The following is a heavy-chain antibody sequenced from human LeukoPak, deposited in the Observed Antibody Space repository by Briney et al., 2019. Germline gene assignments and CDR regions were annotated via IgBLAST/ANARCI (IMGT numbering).Heavy chain of an antibody. CDR1: GFTLSSYW. CDR3: ARGLTLLGYCSSTSCLMNY. CDR2: IDSDGGTT. D-gene: IGHD2-2*01. V-gene: IGHV3-74*01. J-gene: IGHJ4*02. Sequence: GGSLRLSCAVSGFTLSSYWMHWVRQAPGKGLVWVSRIDSDGGTTDYADSVKGRFTISRDNANNTLYLQMNSLRAEDAGVYYCARGLTLLGYCSSTSCLMNYWGQGTLVTVSS.